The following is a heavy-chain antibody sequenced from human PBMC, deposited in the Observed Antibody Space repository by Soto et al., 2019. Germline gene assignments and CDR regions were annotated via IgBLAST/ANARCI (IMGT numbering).Heavy chain of an antibody. D-gene: IGHD2-8*01. J-gene: IGHJ4*02. V-gene: IGHV4-39*01. CDR2: IYYSGST. Sequence: SETLSLTCTVSGGSISSSSYYWGWIRQPPGKGLEWIGSIYYSGSTYYNPSLKSRVTISVDTSKNQFSLKLSSVTAADTAVYYCARQGGLMVYAFGFDYWGQGTLVTVSS. CDR1: GGSISSSSYY. CDR3: ARQGGLMVYAFGFDY.